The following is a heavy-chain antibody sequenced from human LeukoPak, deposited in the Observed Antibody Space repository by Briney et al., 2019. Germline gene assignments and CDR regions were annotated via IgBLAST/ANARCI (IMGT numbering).Heavy chain of an antibody. D-gene: IGHD3-22*01. V-gene: IGHV4-59*01. CDR2: IYYSGST. CDR3: ARAYYYYDSSGYYKNDAFDI. J-gene: IGHJ3*02. Sequence: SETLSLTCTVSGGSISSYYWSWIRQPPGKGLEWIGYIYYSGSTNYNPSLKSRVTISVDTSKNQFSLKLSSVTAADTAVYYCARAYYYYDSSGYYKNDAFDIWGRGTMVTVSS. CDR1: GGSISSYY.